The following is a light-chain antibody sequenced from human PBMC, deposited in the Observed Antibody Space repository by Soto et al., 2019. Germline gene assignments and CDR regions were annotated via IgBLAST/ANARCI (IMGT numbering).Light chain of an antibody. V-gene: IGLV2-18*02. CDR2: EVN. CDR1: SSDIGSYNR. J-gene: IGLJ1*01. Sequence: QSVLTQPASVSGSPGQSITISCTGTSSDIGSYNRVSWYQQPPGTAPKLIIYEVNNRPSGVPDRFSGSKSGNTASLTISGLPAEDEADYYCNSFTTSRTYVFGTGTKVTVL. CDR3: NSFTTSRTYV.